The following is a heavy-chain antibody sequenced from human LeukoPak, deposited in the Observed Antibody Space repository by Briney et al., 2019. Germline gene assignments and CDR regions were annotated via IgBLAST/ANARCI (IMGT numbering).Heavy chain of an antibody. Sequence: PGGSLRLSCAASGFTFSSYAMSWVRQAPGKGLEWVSAISGSSGSTYYADSVKGRFTIPRDNSKNMLYLQMNSLRAEDTAVYYCAKDYDILTGYSYFDYWGQGTLVTVSS. D-gene: IGHD3-9*01. J-gene: IGHJ4*02. CDR1: GFTFSSYA. CDR2: ISGSSGST. CDR3: AKDYDILTGYSYFDY. V-gene: IGHV3-23*01.